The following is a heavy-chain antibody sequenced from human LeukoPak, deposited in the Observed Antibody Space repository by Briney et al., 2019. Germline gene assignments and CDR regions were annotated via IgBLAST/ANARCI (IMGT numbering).Heavy chain of an antibody. J-gene: IGHJ4*02. D-gene: IGHD2-21*01. V-gene: IGHV4-59*01. CDR2: IYYTGST. CDR3: ARGVVIAPQTFDY. Sequence: SETLSLTCTVSGDSTSSYYWSWIRQPPGKGLEWIGYIYYTGSTNYNPSLKSRVTISVDTSKNQFSLKLRPVTAADTAVYYCARGVVIAPQTFDYWGQGTLVTVSS. CDR1: GDSTSSYY.